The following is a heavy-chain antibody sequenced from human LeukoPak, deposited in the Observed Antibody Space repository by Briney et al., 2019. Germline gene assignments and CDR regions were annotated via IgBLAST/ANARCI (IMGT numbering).Heavy chain of an antibody. V-gene: IGHV4-59*01. D-gene: IGHD3-10*01. J-gene: IGHJ5*02. CDR1: GGSISSYY. Sequence: PSETLSLTCTVSGGSISSYYWSWIRQPPGKGLEWIRYIYYSGSTNYNPSLKSRVTISVDTSKNQFSLKLSSVTAADTAVYYCARASDYYGSGSYARFDPWGQGTLVTVSS. CDR2: IYYSGST. CDR3: ARASDYYGSGSYARFDP.